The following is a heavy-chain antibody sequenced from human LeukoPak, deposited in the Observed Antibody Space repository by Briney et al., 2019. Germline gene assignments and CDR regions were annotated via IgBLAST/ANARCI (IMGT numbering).Heavy chain of an antibody. V-gene: IGHV4-59*12. CDR1: GGSISSYY. J-gene: IGHJ5*02. CDR2: IYYTGDT. D-gene: IGHD2-8*01. CDR3: ATYTNYKNWIDP. Sequence: PSETLSLPCTVSGGSISSYYWSWVRQPPGKGLEWIGYIYYTGDTNYNPSLGSRVTISVDTSKNQFSLKLRSVTAADTAVYYCATYTNYKNWIDPWGQGTLVTVSS.